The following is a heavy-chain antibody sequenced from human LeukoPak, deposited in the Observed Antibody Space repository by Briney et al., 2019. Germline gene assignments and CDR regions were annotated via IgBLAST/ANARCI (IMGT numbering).Heavy chain of an antibody. CDR3: AKQTAVTTFDF. CDR1: GFTFSSYA. D-gene: IGHD4-17*01. Sequence: GGSLRLSCAASGFTFSSYAMSWVRQAPGKGLEWVSAIGGSGGSTYYADSVKGRFTISRDNSMDTLYLQMNSLRAEDTAVYYCAKQTAVTTFDFWGQGTLVTVSS. CDR2: IGGSGGST. J-gene: IGHJ4*02. V-gene: IGHV3-23*01.